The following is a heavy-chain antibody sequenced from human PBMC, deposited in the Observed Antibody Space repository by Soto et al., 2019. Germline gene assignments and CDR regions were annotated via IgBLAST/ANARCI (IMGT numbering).Heavy chain of an antibody. CDR2: IKQDGSEK. CDR1: GFTFSSYW. V-gene: IGHV3-7*01. D-gene: IGHD3-9*01. J-gene: IGHJ4*02. CDR3: ARQSRYFDYFDY. Sequence: GGSLRLSCAASGFTFSSYWMSWVRQAPGKGLEWVANIKQDGSEKYYVDYVKGRFAISRDNAKNSLYLQMNSLRAEDTAVYYCARQSRYFDYFDYWGQGTLVTVSS.